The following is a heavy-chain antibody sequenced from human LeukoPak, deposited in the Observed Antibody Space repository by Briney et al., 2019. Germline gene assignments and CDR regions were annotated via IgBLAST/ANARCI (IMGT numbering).Heavy chain of an antibody. CDR3: AKAVAAPGAFDI. CDR1: GFTFDESA. D-gene: IGHD6-19*01. Sequence: GGSLRLSCAAPGFTFDESAMDGVGQAPGKGLGGVSGIGWESKSIIYADSVKGRFTIDRDNAKTSLYLQMNSLRAEDTASYYCAKAVAAPGAFDIWGRGTVVTVSS. CDR2: IGWESKSI. J-gene: IGHJ3*02. V-gene: IGHV3-9*01.